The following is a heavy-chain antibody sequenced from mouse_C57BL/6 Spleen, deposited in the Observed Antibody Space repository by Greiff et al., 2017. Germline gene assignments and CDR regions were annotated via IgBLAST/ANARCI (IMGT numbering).Heavy chain of an antibody. CDR1: GFNIKDDY. V-gene: IGHV14-4*01. J-gene: IGHJ3*01. CDR2: IDPENGDT. Sequence: EVQLQQSGAELVRPGASVKLSCTASGFNIKDDYMHWVQQRPGQGLEWIGWIDPENGDTEYASKFQGKATITADTSSNTAYLQLSSLTSEDTAVYYCALYGYDVAYWGQGTLVTVSA. D-gene: IGHD2-2*01. CDR3: ALYGYDVAY.